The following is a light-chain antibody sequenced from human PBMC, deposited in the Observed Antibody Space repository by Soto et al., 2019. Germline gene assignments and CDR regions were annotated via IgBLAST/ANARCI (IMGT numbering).Light chain of an antibody. Sequence: QSALTQPPSASGSPGQSVTISCTGTSSHVGAYKFVSWYQQHPGKAPKLIIYEVSERPLGVPDRFSGSKSGNTAYLTVSGLQLEDEADYSCNSYTGRKYVFGTGTKVTVL. J-gene: IGLJ1*01. V-gene: IGLV2-8*01. CDR2: EVS. CDR3: NSYTGRKYV. CDR1: SSHVGAYKF.